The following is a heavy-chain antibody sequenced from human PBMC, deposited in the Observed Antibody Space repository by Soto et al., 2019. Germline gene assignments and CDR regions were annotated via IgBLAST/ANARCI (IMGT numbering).Heavy chain of an antibody. CDR1: GGSFSGYY. D-gene: IGHD3-22*01. CDR3: ARPLAYFYDSRGYYVPHYFDY. Sequence: SETLSLTCAVYGGSFSGYYWSWIRQPPGKGLEWIGEINHSGSTNYNPSLKSRVTISVDTSKNQFSLKLSSVTAADTATYYCARPLAYFYDSRGYYVPHYFDYWGQGVLVTVSS. V-gene: IGHV4-34*01. CDR2: INHSGST. J-gene: IGHJ4*02.